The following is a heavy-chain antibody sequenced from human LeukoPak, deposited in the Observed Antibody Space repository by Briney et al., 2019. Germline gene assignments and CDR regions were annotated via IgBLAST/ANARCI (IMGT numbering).Heavy chain of an antibody. J-gene: IGHJ4*02. Sequence: MPGESLKISCKGSGYRFTSYWIGWVRQMPGKGLEWMGLIYPGDSDTKYSPSFRGQVTISADKSISTAYLQWSSLKASDTAMYYCARRETGQLFIDYWGQGTLVTVSS. V-gene: IGHV5-51*01. CDR1: GYRFTSYW. CDR2: IYPGDSDT. D-gene: IGHD5-18*01. CDR3: ARRETGQLFIDY.